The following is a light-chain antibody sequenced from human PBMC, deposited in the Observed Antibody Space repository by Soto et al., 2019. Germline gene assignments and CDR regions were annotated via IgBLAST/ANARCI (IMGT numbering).Light chain of an antibody. CDR2: ATS. CDR3: QQYDSPPWT. J-gene: IGKJ1*01. Sequence: EIVLTQSPATLSLSPGERATLSCRASQSVSSNYLAWYQQKPGQAPRLLIYATSSRATDIADKFSGSGSGTDFTLTISRLEPEDFAVYYCQQYDSPPWTFGQGTKVDIK. CDR1: QSVSSNY. V-gene: IGKV3-20*01.